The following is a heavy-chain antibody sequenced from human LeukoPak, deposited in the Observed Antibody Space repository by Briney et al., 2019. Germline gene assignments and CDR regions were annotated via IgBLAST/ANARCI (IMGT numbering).Heavy chain of an antibody. D-gene: IGHD2-2*01. Sequence: GASVKVSCKASGGTFSSYAISWVRQAPGQGLEWMGGIIPIFGTANYVQKFQGRVTITTDESTSTAYMELSSLRSEDTAVYYCASGRRDCSSTSCYPIFDYWGQGTLVTVSS. J-gene: IGHJ4*02. CDR2: IIPIFGTA. CDR1: GGTFSSYA. V-gene: IGHV1-69*05. CDR3: ASGRRDCSSTSCYPIFDY.